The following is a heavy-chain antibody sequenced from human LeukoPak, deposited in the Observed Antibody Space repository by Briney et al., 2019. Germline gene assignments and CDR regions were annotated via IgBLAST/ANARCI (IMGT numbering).Heavy chain of an antibody. D-gene: IGHD3-10*01. J-gene: IGHJ4*02. CDR1: GYTFTSYG. Sequence: ASVKVSCKASGYTFTSYGISWVRQAPGQGLEWMGWISAYNGNTNCAQKLQGRVTMTTDTSTSTAYMELRSLRSDDTAVYYCARGMVRGVIMLYFDYWGQGTLVTVSS. CDR3: ARGMVRGVIMLYFDY. CDR2: ISAYNGNT. V-gene: IGHV1-18*01.